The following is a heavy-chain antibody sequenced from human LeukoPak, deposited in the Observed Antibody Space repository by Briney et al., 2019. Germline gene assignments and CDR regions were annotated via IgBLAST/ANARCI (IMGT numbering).Heavy chain of an antibody. CDR1: GFTFNNAW. CDR2: IKSKTDGGTT. J-gene: IGHJ6*03. Sequence: GGSLRLSCAASGFTFNNAWMSWVRQAPGKGLEWVGRIKSKTDGGTTDYAAPVKGRFTISRDDSKNTLYLQMNSLKTEDTAVYYCTTVGRGYSNWGDYYHYYMDVWGKGTTVTISS. D-gene: IGHD6-13*01. CDR3: TTVGRGYSNWGDYYHYYMDV. V-gene: IGHV3-15*01.